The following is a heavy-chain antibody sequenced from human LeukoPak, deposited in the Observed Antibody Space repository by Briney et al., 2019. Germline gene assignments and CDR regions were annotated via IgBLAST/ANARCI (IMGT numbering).Heavy chain of an antibody. D-gene: IGHD3-16*01. J-gene: IGHJ6*03. V-gene: IGHV1-18*01. CDR2: ISAHNGNT. CDR3: ARMMTSYYYYMDV. CDR1: GYSFTSYG. Sequence: ASVKLSCKASGYSFTSYGISWVRQAPGQGLEWMGWISAHNGNTNYVQKLQVRVTMTTDTSTSTSYMELRILRSDDTAVYYCARMMTSYYYYMDVWGKGTTVTISS.